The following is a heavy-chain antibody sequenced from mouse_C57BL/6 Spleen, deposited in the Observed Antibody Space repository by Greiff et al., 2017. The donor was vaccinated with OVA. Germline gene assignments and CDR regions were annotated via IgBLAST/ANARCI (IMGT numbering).Heavy chain of an antibody. D-gene: IGHD1-1*01. J-gene: IGHJ2*01. CDR2: ISSGSSTI. V-gene: IGHV5-17*01. CDR3: ARGYYGQYYFDY. Sequence: EVQGVESGGGLVKPGGSLKLSCAASGFTFSDYGMHWVRQAPEKGLEWVAYISSGSSTIYYADTVKGRFTISRDNAKNTLFLQMTSLRSEDTAMYYCARGYYGQYYFDYWGQGTTRTVSS. CDR1: GFTFSDYG.